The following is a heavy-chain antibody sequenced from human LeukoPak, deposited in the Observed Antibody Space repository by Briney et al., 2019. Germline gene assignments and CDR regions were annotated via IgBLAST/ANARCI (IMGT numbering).Heavy chain of an antibody. V-gene: IGHV3-30-3*01. J-gene: IGHJ5*02. D-gene: IGHD3-22*01. Sequence: GGSLRLSCAASGFTFSNYAMHWVRQTPGKGLEWMTVISDNGNNEFYADSVKGRFTISRDNAKNSLYLQMNSLRAEDTAVYYCAKSRGVYYYDSSGYYNNWFDPWGQGTLVTVSS. CDR2: ISDNGNNE. CDR3: AKSRGVYYYDSSGYYNNWFDP. CDR1: GFTFSNYA.